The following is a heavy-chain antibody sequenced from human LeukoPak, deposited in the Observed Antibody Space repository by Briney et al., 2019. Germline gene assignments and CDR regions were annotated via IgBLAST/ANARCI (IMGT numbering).Heavy chain of an antibody. CDR1: GFTFSSYS. D-gene: IGHD6-19*01. V-gene: IGHV3-21*01. J-gene: IGHJ4*02. Sequence: PGGSLRLSCAASGFTFSSYSMNWVRQAPGKGLEWVSSISSSSSYIYYADSVKGRFTISRDNAKNSLYLQMNSLRAKDTAVYYCARGPYSSGWRRTDPTLDYWGQGTLVTVSS. CDR2: ISSSSSYI. CDR3: ARGPYSSGWRRTDPTLDY.